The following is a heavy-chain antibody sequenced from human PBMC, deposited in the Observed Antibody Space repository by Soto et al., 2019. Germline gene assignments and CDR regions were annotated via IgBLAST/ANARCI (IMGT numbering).Heavy chain of an antibody. Sequence: EVQLVESGGGLVKPGGSLRLSCAASGFTFSSYSMNWVRQAPGKGLEWVSSISSSSSYRYYADSVKGRFTISRDNAKNSLYLQMNSLRAEDTAVYYCARELAAPLSVGRYYYYYGMDVWGQGTTVTVSS. D-gene: IGHD1-26*01. CDR1: GFTFSSYS. CDR2: ISSSSSYR. J-gene: IGHJ6*02. CDR3: ARELAAPLSVGRYYYYYGMDV. V-gene: IGHV3-21*01.